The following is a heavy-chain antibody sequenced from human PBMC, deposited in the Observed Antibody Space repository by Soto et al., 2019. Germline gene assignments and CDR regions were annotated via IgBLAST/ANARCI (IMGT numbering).Heavy chain of an antibody. CDR3: ARVGYDILTGYYTLDY. CDR2: IYYSGST. J-gene: IGHJ4*02. Sequence: SETLSLTCTVSGGSISSGGYYWSWIRQHPGKGLEWIGYIYYSGSTYYNPSLKSRVTISVDTSKDQFSLKLSSVTAADTAVYYCARVGYDILTGYYTLDYWDQGTLVTVSS. D-gene: IGHD3-9*01. V-gene: IGHV4-31*03. CDR1: GGSISSGGYY.